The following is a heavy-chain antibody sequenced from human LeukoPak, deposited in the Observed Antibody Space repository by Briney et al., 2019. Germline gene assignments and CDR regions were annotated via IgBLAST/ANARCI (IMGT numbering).Heavy chain of an antibody. D-gene: IGHD6-19*01. Sequence: PGGSLRLSCAASGFTFSSYAMSWVRQAPGKGLEWVSAISGSGGSTYYADSVKGRFTISRDNSKNTLYLQTNSLRAEDTAIYYCAKCPLKWLVVPGRFDPWGQGTLVTVSS. CDR3: AKCPLKWLVVPGRFDP. CDR2: ISGSGGST. CDR1: GFTFSSYA. J-gene: IGHJ5*02. V-gene: IGHV3-23*01.